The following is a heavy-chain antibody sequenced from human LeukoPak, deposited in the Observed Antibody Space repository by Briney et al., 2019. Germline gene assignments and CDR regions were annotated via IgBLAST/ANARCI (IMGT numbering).Heavy chain of an antibody. CDR3: AGPLKSIAARYFDL. D-gene: IGHD6-6*01. Sequence: SVTVSSTSSGGTFSIYAISWVRQARGPGQDWMGRIIPILGIINYAQKFQGRVRITAANSTSTAYMRLSSLRSEDTAVYHCAGPLKSIAARYFDLWGRGTLVTVSS. V-gene: IGHV1-69*04. J-gene: IGHJ2*01. CDR2: IIPILGII. CDR1: GGTFSIYA.